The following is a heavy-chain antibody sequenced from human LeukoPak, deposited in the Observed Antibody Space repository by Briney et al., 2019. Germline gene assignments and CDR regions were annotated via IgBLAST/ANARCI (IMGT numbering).Heavy chain of an antibody. J-gene: IGHJ4*02. CDR1: GVSISSGGYY. Sequence: SQTLSLTCTVSGVSISSGGYYWSWIRQPPWRGLEWIGYTLHTGRTYYNPPLKSRVTISVDRSKNQFSLKVSSVTAADSAVYYCARVLEGAASWEPLDYWGQGTLVTVSS. CDR2: TLHTGRT. CDR3: ARVLEGAASWEPLDY. V-gene: IGHV4-30-2*01. D-gene: IGHD1-14*01.